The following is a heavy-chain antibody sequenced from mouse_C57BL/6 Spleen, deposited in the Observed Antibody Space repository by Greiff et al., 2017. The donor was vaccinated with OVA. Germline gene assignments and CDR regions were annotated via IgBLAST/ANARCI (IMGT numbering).Heavy chain of an antibody. D-gene: IGHD1-1*01. Sequence: QVQLKQSGAELAKPGASVKLSCKASGYTFTSYWMHWVKQRPGQGLEWIGYINPRSGYTKYNQKFKDKATLTADKSSSTAYMQLSSLTSENSAVYYCAREQGSSYPSLDYWGQGTTLTVSS. V-gene: IGHV1-7*01. CDR2: INPRSGYT. CDR1: GYTFTSYW. J-gene: IGHJ2*01. CDR3: AREQGSSYPSLDY.